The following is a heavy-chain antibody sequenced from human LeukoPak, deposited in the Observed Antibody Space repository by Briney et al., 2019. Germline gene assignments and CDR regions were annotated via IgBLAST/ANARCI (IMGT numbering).Heavy chain of an antibody. J-gene: IGHJ4*02. Sequence: SETLSLTCAVYGGSFSGYYWSWIRQPPGKGLEWIGEINHSGSTNYNPSLKSRVTISVDTSKNQFSLKLSSVTAADTAVYYCAFNPGVAAAGLDYWGQGTLVTVSS. CDR3: AFNPGVAAAGLDY. D-gene: IGHD6-13*01. V-gene: IGHV4-34*01. CDR2: INHSGST. CDR1: GGSFSGYY.